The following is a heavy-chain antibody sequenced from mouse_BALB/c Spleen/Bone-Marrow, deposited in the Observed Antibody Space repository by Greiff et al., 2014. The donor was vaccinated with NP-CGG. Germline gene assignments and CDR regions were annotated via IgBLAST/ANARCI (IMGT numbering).Heavy chain of an antibody. Sequence: QVQLKESGPELVKPGASVKISCTGSGYAFSSSWMNWVKQRPGQGLEWIGRIYPGDGDTNSNGRFKGKATLTADRSSNTAYMQLSSLTSVDSAVYFCARSVYYGSSYGAMDYWGQGTSVTVSS. J-gene: IGHJ4*01. CDR1: GYAFSSSW. CDR2: IYPGDGDT. V-gene: IGHV1-82*01. D-gene: IGHD1-1*01. CDR3: ARSVYYGSSYGAMDY.